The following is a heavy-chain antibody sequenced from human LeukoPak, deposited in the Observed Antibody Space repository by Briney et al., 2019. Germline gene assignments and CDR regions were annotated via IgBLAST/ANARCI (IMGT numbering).Heavy chain of an antibody. CDR3: ARDLGAAAGGGFDY. Sequence: GGSLRLSCAASGFTFSSYSMNWVRQAPGKGLEWVSSISSSSSYIFYADSVKGRFNISRDNAKNSLYLQMNSLRAEDTAVYYCARDLGAAAGGGFDYWGQGTLVTVSS. CDR2: ISSSSSYI. D-gene: IGHD6-13*01. V-gene: IGHV3-21*01. J-gene: IGHJ4*02. CDR1: GFTFSSYS.